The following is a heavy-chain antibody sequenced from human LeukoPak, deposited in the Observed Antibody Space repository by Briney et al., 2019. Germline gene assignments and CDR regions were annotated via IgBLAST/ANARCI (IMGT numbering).Heavy chain of an antibody. CDR1: GFIFRNYA. CDR3: EIRWFDP. J-gene: IGHJ5*02. CDR2: ISGSGGST. V-gene: IGHV3-23*01. Sequence: GGSLRLSCAASGFIFRNYAMTWVRQAPGKGLEWVSAISGSGGSTYYADSVKGRFTISRDNSKNTLYLQMNSLRAEDTAVYYCEIRWFDPWGQGTLVTVSS.